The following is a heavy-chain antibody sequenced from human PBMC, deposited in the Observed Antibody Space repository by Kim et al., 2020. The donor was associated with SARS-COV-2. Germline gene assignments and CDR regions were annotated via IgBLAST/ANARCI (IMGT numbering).Heavy chain of an antibody. D-gene: IGHD3-10*01. V-gene: IGHV3-33*01. CDR3: ARFRGSETPVFDY. J-gene: IGHJ4*01. CDR1: GFTFSIYG. Sequence: GGSLRLSCITSGFTFSIYGVHWVRQAPGKGLEWVAVVYDNGYTKYYVDSVRGRFTVSRDNSRNAVYLQMNSLRAEDTALYFCARFRGSETPVFDYWGRGTLVTVSS. CDR2: VYDNGYTK.